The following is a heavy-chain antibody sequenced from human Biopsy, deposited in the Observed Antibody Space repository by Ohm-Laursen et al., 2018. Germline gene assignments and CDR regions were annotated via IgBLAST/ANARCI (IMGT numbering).Heavy chain of an antibody. CDR1: GFTFSSSA. V-gene: IGHV1-58*01. CDR3: AATSTLYYYYYAMDV. CDR2: IVVGSGHT. Sequence: ASVKVSCNASGFTFSSSAVQWVRQARGQRLEWIGWIVVGSGHTNYAQKFQERVTITRDMSTSTAYMELTSLRSEDTAVYYCAATSTLYYYYYAMDVWDQGTTITVSS. J-gene: IGHJ6*02.